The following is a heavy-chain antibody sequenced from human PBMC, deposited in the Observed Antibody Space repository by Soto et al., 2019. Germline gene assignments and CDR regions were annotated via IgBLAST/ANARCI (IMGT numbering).Heavy chain of an antibody. J-gene: IGHJ4*02. V-gene: IGHV3-7*01. CDR2: INQDGSEK. D-gene: IGHD3-10*01. CDR1: GFTFSSYW. CDR3: AKDLTYYGSPPGSDYTPISNPY. Sequence: EVYLVESGGGLVQPGASLRLSCAASGFTFSSYWMTWVRQAPGKGLEWVANINQDGSEKYYVDSVRGRFSISRDNAKNSRSLQMSSRGAEDTAFYYCAKDLTYYGSPPGSDYTPISNPYWGQGTLVTVSP.